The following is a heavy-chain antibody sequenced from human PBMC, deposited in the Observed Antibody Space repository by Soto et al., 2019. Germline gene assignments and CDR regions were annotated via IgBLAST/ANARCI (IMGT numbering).Heavy chain of an antibody. CDR1: GLPVSSNY. D-gene: IGHD4-17*01. V-gene: IGHV3-53*01. J-gene: IGHJ4*02. Sequence: EVQLVESGGGLIQPGGSLRLSCAASGLPVSSNYMSWVGQAQGKGLDWVSVIYGGGTTFYADSVKGRFTISRDNSKNTLYLQMNSLRAEDTAVYYCARDTGRAPFEYWGQGTLVTVSS. CDR3: ARDTGRAPFEY. CDR2: IYGGGTT.